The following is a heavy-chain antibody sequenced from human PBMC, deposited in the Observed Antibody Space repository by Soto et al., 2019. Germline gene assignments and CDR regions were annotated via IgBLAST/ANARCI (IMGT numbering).Heavy chain of an antibody. V-gene: IGHV1-2*04. D-gene: IGHD2-2*01. J-gene: IGHJ6*03. CDR3: ARDATPLGSCSITSCYGAYYYYMDV. Sequence: QVQLVQSGAEVKKPGASVKVSCKASGYTFTGYYMHWVRQAPGQGLEWMGWINPNSGVTNYAQKFKGWVTITRDTSISTDTMELSRLRSDGTSVYYCARDATPLGSCSITSCYGAYYYYMDVMGKGTTITVSS. CDR2: INPNSGVT. CDR1: GYTFTGYY.